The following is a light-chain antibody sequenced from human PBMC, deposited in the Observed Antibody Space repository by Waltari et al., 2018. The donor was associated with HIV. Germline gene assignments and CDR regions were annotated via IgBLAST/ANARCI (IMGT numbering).Light chain of an antibody. CDR1: RLDIGLYYF. V-gene: IGLV2-14*01. CDR2: GVN. CDR3: TSHTLTRILL. J-gene: IGLJ3*02. Sequence: QSALTQPASMSGSPGQSITISCTGSRLDIGLYYFVSCYKHLPNTPPQLIIYGVNRRPPGVTSRFSASKSGDVASLTISGLHTEDEADYYCTSHTLTRILLFGGGTRLTVL.